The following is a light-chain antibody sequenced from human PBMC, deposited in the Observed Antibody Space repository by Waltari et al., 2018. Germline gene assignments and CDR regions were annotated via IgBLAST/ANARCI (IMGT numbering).Light chain of an antibody. CDR3: AAWDDSLGVV. CDR1: FPNIGSTS. Sequence: QSVLTQPPSVSGTPGQRVTISCSGSFPNIGSTSVTWYQQLPGTSPRLLIYNTNQWPSGVPHRFSASKSGTSASLAITGLQSEDEAYYYCAAWDDSLGVVFGGGTKLTVL. CDR2: NTN. V-gene: IGLV1-44*01. J-gene: IGLJ3*02.